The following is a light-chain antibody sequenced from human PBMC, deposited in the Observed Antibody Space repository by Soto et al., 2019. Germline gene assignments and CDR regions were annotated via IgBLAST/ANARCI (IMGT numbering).Light chain of an antibody. CDR1: QSVSSN. V-gene: IGKV3D-15*01. CDR3: QQYGGSPRT. Sequence: EIVMTQSPATLSVSPGERATLSCRASQSVSSNLAWYQQKPGQAPRLLIYDASKRATGIPARFSGSGFGTDYTLTISSLEPEDFAVYYCQQYGGSPRTFGQGTKVDIK. J-gene: IGKJ1*01. CDR2: DAS.